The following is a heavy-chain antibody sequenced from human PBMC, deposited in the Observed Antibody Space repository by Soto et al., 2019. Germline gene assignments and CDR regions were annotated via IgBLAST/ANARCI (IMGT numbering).Heavy chain of an antibody. CDR2: ISSSSSYI. D-gene: IGHD2-2*01. CDR3: ARDIVVVPTTPHSY. Sequence: GGSLRLSCAASGFTFSSYSMNWVRQAPGKGLEWVSSISSSSSYIYYADSVKGRFTISRDNAKNSLYLQMNSLRAEDTAVYYCARDIVVVPTTPHSYWGQGTLVTVSS. V-gene: IGHV3-21*01. CDR1: GFTFSSYS. J-gene: IGHJ4*02.